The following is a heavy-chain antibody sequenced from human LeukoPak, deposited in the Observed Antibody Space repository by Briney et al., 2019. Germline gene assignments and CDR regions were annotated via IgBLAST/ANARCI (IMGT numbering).Heavy chain of an antibody. V-gene: IGHV3-30-3*01. CDR1: GFTFSSYA. D-gene: IGHD3-22*01. Sequence: GGSLRLSCAASGFTFSSYAMHWVRQAPGKGLEWVAVISFDGRNKYYADSVKGRFIISRDNSKNTLYLQMNSLRAEDTAVYYCARAVRYYYDSSGYYNNWFDPWGQGTLVIVSS. CDR2: ISFDGRNK. J-gene: IGHJ5*02. CDR3: ARAVRYYYDSSGYYNNWFDP.